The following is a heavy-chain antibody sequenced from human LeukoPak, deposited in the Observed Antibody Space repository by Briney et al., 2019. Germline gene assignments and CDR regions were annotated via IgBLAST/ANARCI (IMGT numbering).Heavy chain of an antibody. V-gene: IGHV3-7*03. CDR3: AKDRWNYDSSGYSG. D-gene: IGHD3-22*01. CDR1: GFTFSSYW. CDR2: IKQDGSEK. J-gene: IGHJ4*02. Sequence: GGSLRLSCAASGFTFSSYWMSWVRQAPGKGLEWVANIKQDGSEKYYVDSVKGRFTISRDNAKNSLYLQMNSLRAEDTAVYYCAKDRWNYDSSGYSGWGQGTLVTVSS.